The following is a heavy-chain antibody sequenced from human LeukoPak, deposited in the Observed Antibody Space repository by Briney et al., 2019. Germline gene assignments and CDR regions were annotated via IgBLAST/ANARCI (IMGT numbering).Heavy chain of an antibody. V-gene: IGHV4-59*12. CDR2: IYSSGST. CDR1: GGSISNYY. D-gene: IGHD2-15*01. J-gene: IGHJ4*02. CDR3: ARLGEYELLQDY. Sequence: SETLSLTCTVSGGSISNYYWSWIRQPPGKGLEWIGYIYSSGSTNYNPSLKSRVTMSVDTSKNQFSLKLSSVTAADTAVYYCARLGEYELLQDYWGQGTLVTVSS.